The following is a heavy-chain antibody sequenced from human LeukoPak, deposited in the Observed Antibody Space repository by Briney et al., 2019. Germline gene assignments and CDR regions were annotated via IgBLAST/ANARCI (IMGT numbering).Heavy chain of an antibody. J-gene: IGHJ4*02. Sequence: SETLSLTCTVSGGSISSYYWTWVRQPPGKGLEWIGSIYNSGSTYYNPSLKSRVTISVDTSKNQFSLKLSSVTAADTAVYHCARVRGSGWYEFDYWGQGTLVTVSS. V-gene: IGHV4-59*01. CDR2: IYNSGST. D-gene: IGHD6-13*01. CDR1: GGSISSYY. CDR3: ARVRGSGWYEFDY.